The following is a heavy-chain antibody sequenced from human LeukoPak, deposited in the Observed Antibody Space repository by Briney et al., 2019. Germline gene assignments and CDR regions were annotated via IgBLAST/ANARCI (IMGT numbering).Heavy chain of an antibody. J-gene: IGHJ5*02. Sequence: SETLSLTCTVSGGSISSGDYYWSWIRQPPGKGLEWIGYIYYSGSTYYNPSLKSRVTISVDTSKNQFSLKLSSVTAADTAVYYCARAIAAASWLDPWGQGTLVTVSS. CDR1: GGSISSGDYY. CDR2: IYYSGST. V-gene: IGHV4-30-4*01. D-gene: IGHD6-13*01. CDR3: ARAIAAASWLDP.